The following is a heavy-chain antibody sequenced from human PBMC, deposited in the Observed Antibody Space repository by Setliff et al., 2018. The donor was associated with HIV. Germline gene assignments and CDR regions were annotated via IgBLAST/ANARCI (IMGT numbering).Heavy chain of an antibody. CDR1: GGSFNGYY. V-gene: IGHV4-34*11. D-gene: IGHD3-10*01. CDR2: ISSSGNT. Sequence: PSETLSLTCAVYGGSFNGYYWGWIRRPPGTGLEWIGSISSSGNTYYNPSLKSRVAISVDTSRNQFSLRVTSVTAADTAVYFCARDRHSSGLGCYGPWGPGILVTVS. CDR3: ARDRHSSGLGCYGP. J-gene: IGHJ5*02.